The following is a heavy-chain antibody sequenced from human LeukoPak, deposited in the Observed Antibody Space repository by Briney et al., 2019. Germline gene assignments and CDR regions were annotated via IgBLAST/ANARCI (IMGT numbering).Heavy chain of an antibody. J-gene: IGHJ3*02. CDR3: ARGSGSNGWAAFDI. CDR1: GYSFTRNW. V-gene: IGHV5-51*01. Sequence: GESLKISCKGSGYSFTRNWIGWVRQMPGEGLEWMGIIYPGDSETRYSPSFQGQVTISGDKSINTANLQWSSLKASDTAMYYCARGSGSNGWAAFDIWGQGTMVTVSS. CDR2: IYPGDSET. D-gene: IGHD1-26*01.